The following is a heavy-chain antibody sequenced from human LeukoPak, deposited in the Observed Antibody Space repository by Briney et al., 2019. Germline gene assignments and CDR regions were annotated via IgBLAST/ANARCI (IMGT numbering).Heavy chain of an antibody. D-gene: IGHD3-3*01. J-gene: IGHJ4*02. Sequence: ASVKVSCKASGYMFTGYYLHWVRQAPGQGLEWMGWINPNNGGTNYAQKFQGRVTMTTDTSTSTAYMELRSLRSDDTAVYYCARVWGIPYYDFWSGYYAGFDYWGQGTLVTVSS. CDR2: INPNNGGT. CDR1: GYMFTGYY. CDR3: ARVWGIPYYDFWSGYYAGFDY. V-gene: IGHV1-2*02.